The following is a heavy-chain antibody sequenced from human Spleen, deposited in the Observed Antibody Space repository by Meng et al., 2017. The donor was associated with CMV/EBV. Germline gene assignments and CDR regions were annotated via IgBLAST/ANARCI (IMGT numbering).Heavy chain of an antibody. D-gene: IGHD2-15*01. J-gene: IGHJ4*02. Sequence: GSLRLSCTVSGGSISSYYWSWIRQPPGKGLEWIGYIYYSGSTNYNPSLKSRVTISVDTSKNQFSLKLSSVTAADTAVYYCAREWSTWQPFDYWGQGTLVTVSS. CDR2: IYYSGST. V-gene: IGHV4-59*01. CDR1: GGSISSYY. CDR3: AREWSTWQPFDY.